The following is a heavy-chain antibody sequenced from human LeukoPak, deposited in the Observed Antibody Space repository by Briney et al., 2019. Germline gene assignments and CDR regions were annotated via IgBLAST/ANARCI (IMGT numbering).Heavy chain of an antibody. CDR2: IYYSGST. Sequence: PSETLSLTCTVSGGSISSSSYYWGWLRQPPGKGLEWIGSIYYSGSTYYNPSLKSRVTISVDTSKNQFSLKLSSVTAADTAVYYCARLDSSGYYWIDYWGQGTLVTVSS. CDR1: GGSISSSSYY. J-gene: IGHJ4*02. D-gene: IGHD3-22*01. V-gene: IGHV4-39*01. CDR3: ARLDSSGYYWIDY.